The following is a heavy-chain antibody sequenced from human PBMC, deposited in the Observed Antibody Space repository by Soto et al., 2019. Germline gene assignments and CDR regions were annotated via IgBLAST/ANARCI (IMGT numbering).Heavy chain of an antibody. CDR3: ARAAGAYSGYPASMDV. V-gene: IGHV1-69*02. J-gene: IGHJ6*03. CDR2: IIPILGIA. Sequence: ASVKVSCKASGGTFSSYTISWVRQAPGQGLEWMGRIIPILGIANYAQKFQGRVTITADKSTSTAYMELSSLRSEDTAVYYCARAAGAYSGYPASMDVWGKGTTVTVSS. D-gene: IGHD5-12*01. CDR1: GGTFSSYT.